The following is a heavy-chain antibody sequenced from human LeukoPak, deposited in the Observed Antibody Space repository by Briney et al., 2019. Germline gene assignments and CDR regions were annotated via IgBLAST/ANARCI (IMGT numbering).Heavy chain of an antibody. D-gene: IGHD1-1*01. CDR2: ISSSSSYI. CDR3: ASALEDDEFSFDY. CDR1: GFTFSSYS. Sequence: GGSLRLSCAASGFTFSSYSMNWVRQAPGKGLEWVSSISSSSSYIYYADSVKGRFTISRDNAKNSLYLQMNSLRAEDTAVYYCASALEDDEFSFDYWGQGTLVTVSS. V-gene: IGHV3-21*01. J-gene: IGHJ4*02.